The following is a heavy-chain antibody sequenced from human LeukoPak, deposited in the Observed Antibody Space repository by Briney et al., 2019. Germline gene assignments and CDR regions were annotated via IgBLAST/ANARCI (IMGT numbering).Heavy chain of an antibody. CDR1: GHTFTSYD. Sequence: ASVKVSCKASGHTFTSYDINGVRQATGQGLEWMGWMNPDSGNTGYAQKFQGRVTMTRNPSISTAYMELSNLTSEDTAVYYCARRIAAAGVGIVYWGQGNLVTVSS. J-gene: IGHJ4*02. V-gene: IGHV1-8*01. CDR2: MNPDSGNT. D-gene: IGHD6-13*01. CDR3: ARRIAAAGVGIVY.